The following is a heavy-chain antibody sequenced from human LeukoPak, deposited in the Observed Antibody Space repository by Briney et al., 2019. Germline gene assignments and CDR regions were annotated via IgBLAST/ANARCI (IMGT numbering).Heavy chain of an antibody. CDR3: ASSMWGIAAAGAFDY. J-gene: IGHJ4*02. Sequence: GGSLRLSCAASGFTFSDYYMSWIRQAPGKGLEWVSYISSSGSTIYYADSVEGRFTISRDNAKNSLYLQMNSLRAEDTAVYYCASSMWGIAAAGAFDYWGQGTLVTVSS. D-gene: IGHD6-13*01. CDR1: GFTFSDYY. V-gene: IGHV3-11*01. CDR2: ISSSGSTI.